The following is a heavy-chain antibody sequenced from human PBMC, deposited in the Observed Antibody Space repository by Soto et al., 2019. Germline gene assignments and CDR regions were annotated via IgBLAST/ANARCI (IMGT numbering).Heavy chain of an antibody. CDR2: INAGNGNT. J-gene: IGHJ3*02. CDR1: GYTFTSYA. D-gene: IGHD1-26*01. V-gene: IGHV1-3*01. CDR3: ARGAVGDAFDI. Sequence: ASVKVSCKASGYTFTSYAMHWVRQAPGQRLEWMGWINAGNGNTKYTQKFQGRVTITRDTSASTAYMELSSLRSEDTAVYYCARGAVGDAFDIWGQGTMVTVSS.